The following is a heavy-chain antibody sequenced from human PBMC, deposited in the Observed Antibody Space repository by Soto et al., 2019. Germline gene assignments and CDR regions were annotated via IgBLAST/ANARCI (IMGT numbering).Heavy chain of an antibody. J-gene: IGHJ4*02. CDR3: AKCKALVIAVAPVDY. Sequence: EVQLLESGGGLVQPGGSLRLSCAASGFTFSSYAMSWVRQAPGKGLEWVSAISGSGGSTYYADSVKGRFTISRDNSKNTLYLQMNSLRAEDTAVYYCAKCKALVIAVAPVDYWAREPWSPSPQ. CDR2: ISGSGGST. D-gene: IGHD6-19*01. CDR1: GFTFSSYA. V-gene: IGHV3-23*01.